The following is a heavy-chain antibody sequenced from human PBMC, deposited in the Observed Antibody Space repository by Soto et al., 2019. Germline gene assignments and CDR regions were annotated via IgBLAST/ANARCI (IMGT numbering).Heavy chain of an antibody. CDR3: ARAHSGSYPSDFDY. Sequence: SETLSLTCTVSGGSISSYYWSWIRQPPGKGLEWIGYIYYSGSTNYNPSLKSRVTISVDTSKNQFSLKLSSVTAADTAVYYCARAHSGSYPSDFDYWGQGTLVTVSS. J-gene: IGHJ4*02. CDR1: GGSISSYY. CDR2: IYYSGST. V-gene: IGHV4-59*01. D-gene: IGHD1-26*01.